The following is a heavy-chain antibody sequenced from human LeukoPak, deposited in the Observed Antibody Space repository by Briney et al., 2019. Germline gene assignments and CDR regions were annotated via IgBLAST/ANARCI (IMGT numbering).Heavy chain of an antibody. CDR3: AREGVMITFGPREVQNWFDP. V-gene: IGHV1-69*04. Sequence: SVKVSCKASGGTFSSYAISWVRQAPGQGLEWMGRIIPILGIANYAQKFQGRVTITADKSTSTAYMELSSLRSEDTAVYYCAREGVMITFGPREVQNWFDPWGQGTLVTVSS. CDR1: GGTFSSYA. CDR2: IIPILGIA. J-gene: IGHJ5*02. D-gene: IGHD3-16*01.